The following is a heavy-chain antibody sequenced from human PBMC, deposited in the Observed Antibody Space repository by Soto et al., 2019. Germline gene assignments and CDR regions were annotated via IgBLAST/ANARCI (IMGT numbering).Heavy chain of an antibody. CDR3: ASQQESNDGSGSYLIDY. D-gene: IGHD3-10*01. Sequence: QVQLQESGPGLLKPSETLSLTCTVSGGSVSSSSYYWSWIRQPPGKGLEWIGDIYYSGSTNYNPSLKSRVTISVDRSKNRFSLKLTSVTAADTAVYYCASQQESNDGSGSYLIDYWGQGTLVTVSS. CDR1: GGSVSSSSYY. V-gene: IGHV4-61*01. CDR2: IYYSGST. J-gene: IGHJ4*02.